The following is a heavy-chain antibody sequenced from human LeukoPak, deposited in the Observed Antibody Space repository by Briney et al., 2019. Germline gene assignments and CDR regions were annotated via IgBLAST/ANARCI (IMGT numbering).Heavy chain of an antibody. V-gene: IGHV3-7*01. J-gene: IGHJ4*02. CDR2: IKQDGSEK. CDR1: GFTFSSYW. CDR3: AKDYTVTSFDY. D-gene: IGHD4-17*01. Sequence: GGSLRLSCAASGFTFSSYWMTWVRQAPGKGLEWVANIKQDGSEKHYVDSVKGRFTISRDKAKNTLYLQMNSLRAEDTAVYYCAKDYTVTSFDYWGQGTLVTVSS.